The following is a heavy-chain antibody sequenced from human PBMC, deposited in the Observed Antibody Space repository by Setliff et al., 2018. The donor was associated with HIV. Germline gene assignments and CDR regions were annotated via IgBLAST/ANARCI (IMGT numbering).Heavy chain of an antibody. CDR3: AREGGSSGHAGYFDP. D-gene: IGHD6-19*01. CDR1: GLTLRNHV. J-gene: IGHJ5*02. V-gene: IGHV3-30*03. Sequence: GSLRLSCAVSGLTLRNHVMHWVRQAPGKGLEWVAVLATDESVTNYADSVRGRFTISRDDSKNTLFLQMNSLRVDDTAVYYCAREGGSSGHAGYFDPWGQGTLVTVSS. CDR2: LATDESVT.